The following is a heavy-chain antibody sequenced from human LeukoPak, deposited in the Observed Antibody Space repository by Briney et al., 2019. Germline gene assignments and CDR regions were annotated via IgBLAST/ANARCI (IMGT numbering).Heavy chain of an antibody. V-gene: IGHV3-23*01. CDR2: ICGDDGRT. Sequence: PGGSLRLSCAASGFPFSSYAMSWVRQAPGKGLEWDSAICGDDGRTYYADSVKGRFTISRDNSKNTLYLQMSSLRADDTAVYYCAKGAGGSCYSGSGYWGQGTLVTVSS. D-gene: IGHD2-15*01. J-gene: IGHJ4*02. CDR1: GFPFSSYA. CDR3: AKGAGGSCYSGSGY.